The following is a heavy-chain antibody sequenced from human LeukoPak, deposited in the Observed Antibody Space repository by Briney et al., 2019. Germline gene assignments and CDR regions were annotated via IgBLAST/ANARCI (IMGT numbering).Heavy chain of an antibody. Sequence: SETLSLTCTVSGASVTSHYWSWIRQPPGKGLEWIGYVHYSGTTNYNPSLKSRVTISVDTSKNQFSLKLTSVTAADTAVYYCARGRGRDGDNLTSWGQGTLVTVSS. D-gene: IGHD5-24*01. CDR1: GASVTSHY. V-gene: IGHV4-59*02. CDR3: ARGRGRDGDNLTS. CDR2: VHYSGTT. J-gene: IGHJ4*02.